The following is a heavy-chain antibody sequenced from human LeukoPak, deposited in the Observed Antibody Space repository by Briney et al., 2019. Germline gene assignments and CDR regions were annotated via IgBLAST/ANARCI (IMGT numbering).Heavy chain of an antibody. CDR3: AREKFGVVIHPFDY. D-gene: IGHD3-3*01. J-gene: IGHJ4*02. Sequence: SETLSLTCSVSGDSISSPGSYWSWVRQPAGKGLEWIGSIYYSGSTYYNPSLKSRVTISVDTSKNQFSLKLSSVTAADTAVYYCAREKFGVVIHPFDYWGQGTLVTVSS. V-gene: IGHV4-39*02. CDR1: GDSISSPGSY. CDR2: IYYSGST.